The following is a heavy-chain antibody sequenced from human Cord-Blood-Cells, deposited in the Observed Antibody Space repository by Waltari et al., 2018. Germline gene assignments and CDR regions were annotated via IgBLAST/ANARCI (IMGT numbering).Heavy chain of an antibody. J-gene: IGHJ4*02. CDR3: AKDGFRWADFDY. CDR2: ISYDGSNK. CDR1: GFTFSSYG. D-gene: IGHD1-26*01. V-gene: IGHV3-30*18. Sequence: QVQLLESGGGVVQPGRSLRLSCAASGFTFSSYGMHWVRQAPGKGLEWVAVISYDGSNKYYADSVKGRFTISRDNSKNTLYLQMNSLRAEDTAVYYCAKDGFRWADFDYWGQGTLVTVSS.